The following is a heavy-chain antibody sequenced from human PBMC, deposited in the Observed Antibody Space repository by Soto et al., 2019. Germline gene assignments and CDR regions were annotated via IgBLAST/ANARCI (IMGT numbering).Heavy chain of an antibody. V-gene: IGHV4-59*01. Sequence: PSETLSLTCTVSGGSISSYYWSWIRQPPGKGLEWIGYIYYSGSTNYNPSLKSRVTISVDTSKNQFSLKLSSVTATDTAVYYCARRGGISYYYYYMDVWGRGTTVTVSS. CDR3: ARRGGISYYYYYMDV. CDR2: IYYSGST. D-gene: IGHD3-16*01. J-gene: IGHJ6*03. CDR1: GGSISSYY.